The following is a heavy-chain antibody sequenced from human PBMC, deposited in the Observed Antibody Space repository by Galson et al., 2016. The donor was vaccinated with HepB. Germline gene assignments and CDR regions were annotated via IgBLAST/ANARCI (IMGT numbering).Heavy chain of an antibody. CDR1: GGSISSSSYY. J-gene: IGHJ4*02. CDR3: ARRRSTPWGHYFDY. D-gene: IGHD7-27*01. Sequence: TLSLTCTVSGGSISSSSYYWGWIRQPPGKGLEWIGSIYYSGSTYYNPSLQGRVTISIDTSKNQFPLKLYSVTAADTAVYYCARRRSTPWGHYFDYWGQGTLVTVSS. CDR2: IYYSGST. V-gene: IGHV4-39*06.